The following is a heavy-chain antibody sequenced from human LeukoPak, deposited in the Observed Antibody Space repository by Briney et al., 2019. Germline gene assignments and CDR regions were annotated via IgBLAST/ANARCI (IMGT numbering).Heavy chain of an antibody. CDR3: ARRATVTTNDAFDI. CDR2: IFPGDSDT. D-gene: IGHD4-17*01. J-gene: IGHJ3*02. CDR1: GYSFAAYW. Sequence: GESLKISCQSSGYSFAAYWIGWVRQMPGKGLEWMGIIFPGDSDTRYSPSFQGQVTISADKSISTAYLQWSSLKASDTAVYYCARRATVTTNDAFDIWGQGTMVTVSS. V-gene: IGHV5-51*01.